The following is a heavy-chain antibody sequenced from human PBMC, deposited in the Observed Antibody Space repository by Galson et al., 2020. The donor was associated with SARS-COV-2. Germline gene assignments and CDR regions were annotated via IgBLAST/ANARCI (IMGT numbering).Heavy chain of an antibody. Sequence: EGSLRLSCRASGFTFSSSAMHWVRQAPGKGLEWVAIISYDGTKRYNLDSVKGRFTISRDNSNNTLFLQMDSLTTEDTAVYYCARETDDYTSSWYDYWGQGTLVTVSS. CDR1: GFTFSSSA. CDR2: ISYDGTKR. CDR3: ARETDDYTSSWYDY. V-gene: IGHV3-30*04. J-gene: IGHJ4*02. D-gene: IGHD6-13*01.